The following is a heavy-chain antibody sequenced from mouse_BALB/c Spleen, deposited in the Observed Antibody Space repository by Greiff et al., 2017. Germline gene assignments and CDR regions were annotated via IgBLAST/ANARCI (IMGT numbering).Heavy chain of an antibody. CDR3: ARSNRDWYFDV. J-gene: IGHJ1*01. Sequence: EVQLQQSGPGLVKPGASVKMSCKASGYTFTSYVMHWVKQKPGQGLEWIGYINPYNDGTKYNEKFKGKATLTSDKSSSTAYMELSSLTSEDSAVYYCARSNRDWYFDVWGAGTTVTVSS. D-gene: IGHD2-14*01. CDR1: GYTFTSYV. CDR2: INPYNDGT. V-gene: IGHV1-14*01.